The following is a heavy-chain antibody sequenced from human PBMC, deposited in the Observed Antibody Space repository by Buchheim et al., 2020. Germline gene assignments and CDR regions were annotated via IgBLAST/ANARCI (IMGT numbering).Heavy chain of an antibody. CDR2: IIPIFVQA. J-gene: IGHJ6*02. CDR3: ARGTPEFWSGYHKIKYYYYGMDV. CDR1: GGTFSSYA. V-gene: IGHV1-69*01. D-gene: IGHD3-3*01. Sequence: QVQLVQSGAEVKKPGSSVKVSCKASGGTFSSYAISWVRQAPGQGLEWMGGIIPIFVQANYAQKFQGRVTITADESTSTAYMELSSLRSEDTAVYYCARGTPEFWSGYHKIKYYYYGMDVWGQGTT.